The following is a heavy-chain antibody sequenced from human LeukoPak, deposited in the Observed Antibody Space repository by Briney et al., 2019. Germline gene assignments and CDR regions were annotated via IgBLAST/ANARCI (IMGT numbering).Heavy chain of an antibody. J-gene: IGHJ4*02. V-gene: IGHV3-23*05. D-gene: IGHD6-19*01. CDR3: ANPGRYSSGWVFPPSFDY. Sequence: GGSLRLSCEASGFTFSAYAMTWVRQAPGKGLEWVSSIGSDNKPHYSESVKGRFTISRDNSKNTLYLQMNSMRAEDTAIYYCANPGRYSSGWVFPPSFDYWGQGTLVTVSS. CDR2: IGSDNKP. CDR1: GFTFSAYA.